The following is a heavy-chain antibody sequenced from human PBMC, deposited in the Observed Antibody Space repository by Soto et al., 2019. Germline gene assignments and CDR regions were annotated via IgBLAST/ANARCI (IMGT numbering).Heavy chain of an antibody. D-gene: IGHD2-2*01. CDR1: SGSISSSNW. V-gene: IGHV4-4*02. CDR2: IYHSGST. Sequence: SETLSLTCAVSSGSISSSNWWSWVRQPPGKGLEWIGEIYHSGSTNYNPSLKSRVTISVDKSKNQFSLKLSSVTAADTAVYYCARGLGYCSSTSCYEYYYYYYMDVWGKGTTVTVSS. J-gene: IGHJ6*03. CDR3: ARGLGYCSSTSCYEYYYYYYMDV.